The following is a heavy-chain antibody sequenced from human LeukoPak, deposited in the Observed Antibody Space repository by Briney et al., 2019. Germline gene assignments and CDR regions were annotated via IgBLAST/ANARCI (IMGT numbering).Heavy chain of an antibody. CDR3: ARRYSPTGPFDY. CDR1: VYSFTGYF. Sequence: ASVKVSCKASVYSFTGYFIYWVRQAPGQGLEWMGWINPNGGGTSCAQKFQGRVTMTRDTSISTAYMELSRLGSDDTAVYYCARRYSPTGPFDYWGQGTLVTVSS. J-gene: IGHJ4*02. CDR2: INPNGGGT. V-gene: IGHV1-2*02. D-gene: IGHD1-14*01.